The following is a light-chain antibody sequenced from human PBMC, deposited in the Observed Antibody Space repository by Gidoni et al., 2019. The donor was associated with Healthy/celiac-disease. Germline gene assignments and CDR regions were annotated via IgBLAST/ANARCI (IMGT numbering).Light chain of an antibody. Sequence: VLTQSPGTLSLSPGERATLSCRASQSVSSSYLSWYQQKPGQAPRLLIYGASSRATGIPDRFSGSGSGTEFTLTISRLEPEDVAVYYCQQYGSSPGTFGQGTKLEIK. V-gene: IGKV3-20*01. CDR3: QQYGSSPGT. CDR2: GAS. J-gene: IGKJ2*01. CDR1: QSVSSSY.